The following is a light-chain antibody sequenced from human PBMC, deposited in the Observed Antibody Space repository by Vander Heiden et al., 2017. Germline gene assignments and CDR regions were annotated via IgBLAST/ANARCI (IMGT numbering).Light chain of an antibody. J-gene: IGKJ5*01. V-gene: IGKV3-15*01. CDR1: QSVSSN. CDR2: GAS. Sequence: EIVMTHPPATLSVSPGERATLSCRATQSVSSNLAWYQQKPGQAPRLLIYGASTRATGIPVRFSGSGSGTEFTLTISLQSEDFAVYYCQQYNNWPLTFGQGTRLEIK. CDR3: QQYNNWPLT.